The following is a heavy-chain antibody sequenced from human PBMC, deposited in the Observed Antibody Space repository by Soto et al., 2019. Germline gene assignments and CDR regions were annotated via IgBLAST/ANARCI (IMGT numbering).Heavy chain of an antibody. Sequence: EVQLVESGGGLVQPGGSLRLSCAASGFTFSRFELHWVRQAPGKGLEWISYISSSGSTAYYASSVEGRFTISRDNANNSVYLQMHSLRAEDRALYYFTSAAWFPYLSSYWGQGAVVTCSS. V-gene: IGHV3-48*03. CDR2: ISSSGSTA. CDR3: TSAAWFPYLSSY. D-gene: IGHD3-10*01. J-gene: IGHJ4*02. CDR1: GFTFSRFE.